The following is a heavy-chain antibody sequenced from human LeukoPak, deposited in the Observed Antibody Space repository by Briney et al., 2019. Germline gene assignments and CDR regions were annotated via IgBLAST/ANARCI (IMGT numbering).Heavy chain of an antibody. J-gene: IGHJ4*02. CDR2: ISSSSNTI. V-gene: IGHV3-11*01. D-gene: IGHD6-13*01. Sequence: AGGSLRLSCAASGFTFSDYYMKWIRQAPGKGLEWISYISSSSNTIYYADSVKGRFTISRDSAKKSLYLHMSSLRADDTAVYYCARVGAAAGYHLDYWGPGTMVTVSS. CDR3: ARVGAAAGYHLDY. CDR1: GFTFSDYY.